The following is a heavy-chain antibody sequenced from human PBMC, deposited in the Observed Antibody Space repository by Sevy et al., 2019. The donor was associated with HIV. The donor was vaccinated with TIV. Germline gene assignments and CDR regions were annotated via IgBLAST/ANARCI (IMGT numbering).Heavy chain of an antibody. D-gene: IGHD1-26*01. CDR2: TSYDGSHK. CDR1: GFIFSNFA. CDR3: ARGENDDEFFQY. V-gene: IGHV3-30*04. J-gene: IGHJ1*01. Sequence: GGSLRLSCTVSGFIFSNFAVHWVRQAPGKGLEWVAVTSYDGSHKYYADSVKGRFTVSRDNYRNILSLEMNSLRRDDTAVYYCARGENDDEFFQYWGQGTLVTVSS.